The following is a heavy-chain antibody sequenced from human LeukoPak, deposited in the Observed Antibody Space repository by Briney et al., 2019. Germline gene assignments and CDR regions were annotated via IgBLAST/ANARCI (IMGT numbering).Heavy chain of an antibody. D-gene: IGHD2-15*01. CDR3: AREAQKYCSGGSCYGPGDY. CDR2: INHSGST. CDR1: GFTFSSYA. V-gene: IGHV4-34*01. Sequence: GSLRLSCAASGFTFSSYAMSWIRQPPGKGLEWIGEINHSGSTNYNPSLKSRVTISVDTSKNQFSLKLSSVTAADTAVYYCAREAQKYCSGGSCYGPGDYWGQGTLVTVSS. J-gene: IGHJ4*02.